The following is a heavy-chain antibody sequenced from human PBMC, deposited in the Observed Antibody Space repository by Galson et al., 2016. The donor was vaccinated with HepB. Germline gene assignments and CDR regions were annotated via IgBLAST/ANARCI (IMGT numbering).Heavy chain of an antibody. CDR3: ACGNQTLGWFDP. J-gene: IGHJ5*02. V-gene: IGHV4-31*03. D-gene: IGHD7-27*01. CDR2: IYYSVSA. Sequence: TLSLTCSVSGGSVSSGGYNWNWIRQLPGKGLEWIGSIYYSVSAYYNPSVKSRLIISVDTSKNEFSLKLSAVTAADTAIYYFACGNQTLGWFDPWGPGTLVTVSS. CDR1: GGSVSSGGYN.